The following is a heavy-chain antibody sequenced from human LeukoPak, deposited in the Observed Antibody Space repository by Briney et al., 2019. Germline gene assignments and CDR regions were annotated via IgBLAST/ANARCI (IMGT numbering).Heavy chain of an antibody. CDR1: GYTFTGDY. CDR2: INPNSGGT. D-gene: IGHD4-17*01. J-gene: IGHJ4*02. V-gene: IGHV1-2*02. Sequence: ASVKVSCKASGYTFTGDYMHWVRQAPGQGLEWMGGINPNSGGTNYAQKFQGRVTMTRDTSISTAYMELSRLRSDDTAVYYCARVTGDYGDYVLDYWGQGTLVTVSS. CDR3: ARVTGDYGDYVLDY.